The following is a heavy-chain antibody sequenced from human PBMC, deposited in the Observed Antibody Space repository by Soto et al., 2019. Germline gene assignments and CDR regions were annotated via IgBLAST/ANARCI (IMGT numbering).Heavy chain of an antibody. Sequence: PGGPLRLSCAASGFTFSSYAMHWVRQAPGKGLEWVAVISYDGSNKYYADSVKGRFTISRDNSKNTLYLQMNSLRAEDTAVYYCARDPAYGFWSGSLAYYYYYGMDVWGQGTTVTVSS. CDR1: GFTFSSYA. D-gene: IGHD3-3*01. CDR3: ARDPAYGFWSGSLAYYYYYGMDV. CDR2: ISYDGSNK. V-gene: IGHV3-30-3*01. J-gene: IGHJ6*02.